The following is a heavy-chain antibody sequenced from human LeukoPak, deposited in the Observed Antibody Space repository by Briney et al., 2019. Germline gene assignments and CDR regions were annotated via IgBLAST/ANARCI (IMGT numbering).Heavy chain of an antibody. V-gene: IGHV3-21*01. CDR3: ARTIEEYCSGGSCYHYYFDY. J-gene: IGHJ4*02. CDR1: RFTFSSYS. Sequence: GGSLRLSCAASRFTFSSYSMNWVRQAPGKGLEWVSSISSSSSYIYYADSVKGRFTISRDNAKNSLYLQMNSLRAEDTAVYYCARTIEEYCSGGSCYHYYFDYWGQGTLVTVSS. D-gene: IGHD2-15*01. CDR2: ISSSSSYI.